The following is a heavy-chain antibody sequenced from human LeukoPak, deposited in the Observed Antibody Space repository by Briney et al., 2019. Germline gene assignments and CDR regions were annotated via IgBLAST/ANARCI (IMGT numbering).Heavy chain of an antibody. J-gene: IGHJ4*02. Sequence: GRSLRLSCAASGFTFDDYAMHWVRQAPGKGLEWVSGISWNSGSIGYADSVKGRFTISGDNAKKTLYLQMNSLRAEDTAVYYCARDMVDWGQGTLVTVFS. D-gene: IGHD2-15*01. CDR1: GFTFDDYA. CDR2: ISWNSGSI. CDR3: ARDMVD. V-gene: IGHV3-9*01.